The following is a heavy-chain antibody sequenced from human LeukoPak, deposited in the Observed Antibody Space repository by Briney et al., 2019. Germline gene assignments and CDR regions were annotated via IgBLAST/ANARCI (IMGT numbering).Heavy chain of an antibody. Sequence: GGSLRLSCAASGFTFSSYAMSWVRQAPGKGLEWVSSIGSSSSYIYYADSVKGRFTISRDNAQNSLYLQMNSLRAEDTAVYYCAREGMLPGYDYWGQGTLVTVSS. CDR3: AREGMLPGYDY. CDR2: IGSSSSYI. CDR1: GFTFSSYA. D-gene: IGHD1-14*01. J-gene: IGHJ4*02. V-gene: IGHV3-21*01.